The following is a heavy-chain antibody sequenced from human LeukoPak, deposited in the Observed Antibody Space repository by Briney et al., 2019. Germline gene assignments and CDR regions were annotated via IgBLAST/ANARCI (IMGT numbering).Heavy chain of an antibody. CDR2: IYYNGNT. V-gene: IGHV4-59*01. CDR1: GASISSYY. J-gene: IGHJ4*02. CDR3: ARVAVSAREYFDY. Sequence: PSETLSLTCTASGASISSYYWSWIRQSPGKGLEWIGYIYYNGNTNYNPSLKGRVTISVDSSKNQFSLRLSSVTAADTAVYYCARVAVSAREYFDYWGQGTLVTVSS. D-gene: IGHD2-21*02.